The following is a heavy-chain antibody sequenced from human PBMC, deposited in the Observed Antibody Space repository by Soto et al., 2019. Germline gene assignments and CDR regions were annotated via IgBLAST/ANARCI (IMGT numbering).Heavy chain of an antibody. Sequence: QVQLVQSGAEVKKPGASLKVSCKASGYTFTSYAMHCVRQAPGQRLEWMGWINAGNGNTKYSQKFQGRVTITRDTSASTVYMELSSLRSEDTAVYYCARGLNGYLHYFDYWGQGTLVTVSS. CDR1: GYTFTSYA. CDR2: INAGNGNT. V-gene: IGHV1-3*01. CDR3: ARGLNGYLHYFDY. D-gene: IGHD5-18*01. J-gene: IGHJ4*02.